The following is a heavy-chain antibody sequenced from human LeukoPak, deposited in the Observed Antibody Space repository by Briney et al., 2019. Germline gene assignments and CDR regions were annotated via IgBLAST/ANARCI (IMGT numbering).Heavy chain of an antibody. CDR2: IYYSGST. D-gene: IGHD3-9*01. CDR1: GGSVSSSIYY. CDR3: ASRNDILTGYVFDF. V-gene: IGHV4-39*01. J-gene: IGHJ4*02. Sequence: SETLSLTCTVSGGSVSSSIYYWGWIRQPPGKGLEWIGSIYYSGSTSYNPYLKSRVTISVDTSKNQFSLKLTSVTAADTAVYYCASRNDILTGYVFDFWGQGTLVTVFS.